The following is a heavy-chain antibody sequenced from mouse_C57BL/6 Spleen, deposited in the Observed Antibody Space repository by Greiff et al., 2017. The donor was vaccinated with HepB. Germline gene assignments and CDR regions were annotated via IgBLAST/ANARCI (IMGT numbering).Heavy chain of an antibody. D-gene: IGHD2-4*01. Sequence: VQLVESGAELARPGASVKLSCKASGYTFTSYGISWVKQRTGQGLEWIGEIYPRSGNTYYNEKFKGKATLTADKSSSTAYMELRSLTSEDSAVYFCARGVLYDYDLHFDYWGQGTTLTVSS. CDR3: ARGVLYDYDLHFDY. CDR2: IYPRSGNT. V-gene: IGHV1-81*01. CDR1: GYTFTSYG. J-gene: IGHJ2*01.